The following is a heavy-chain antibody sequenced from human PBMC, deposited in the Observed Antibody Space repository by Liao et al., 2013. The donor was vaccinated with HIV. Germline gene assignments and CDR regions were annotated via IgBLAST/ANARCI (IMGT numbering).Heavy chain of an antibody. CDR1: GGSIRSGSYF. V-gene: IGHV4-61*10. Sequence: QVQLQESGPGLVKPSQTLSLTCTVSGGSIRSGSYFWSWIRQPAGKGLEWIGYIYYSESTKYNPSLKSRVTISVDTSKNQFSLKLSFVTAADTAVYYCARGLSDAFDIWGQGTMVTVSS. J-gene: IGHJ3*02. CDR3: ARGLSDAFDI. CDR2: IYYSEST.